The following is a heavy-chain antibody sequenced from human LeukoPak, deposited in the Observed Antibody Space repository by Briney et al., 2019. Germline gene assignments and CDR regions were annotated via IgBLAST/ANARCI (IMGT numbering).Heavy chain of an antibody. D-gene: IGHD5-18*01. CDR1: GGSFSGYY. J-gene: IGHJ4*02. CDR3: ARGYSYGQRFDY. V-gene: IGHV4-34*01. Sequence: SETLSLTCAVYGGSFSGYYWSWIRQPPGKGLEWIGEIKHSGSTNYNPSLKSRVTISVDTSKNQFSLKLSSVTAADTAVYYCARGYSYGQRFDYWGQGTLVTVSS. CDR2: IKHSGST.